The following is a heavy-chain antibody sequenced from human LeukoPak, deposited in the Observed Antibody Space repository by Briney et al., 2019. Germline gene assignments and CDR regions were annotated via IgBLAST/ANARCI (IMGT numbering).Heavy chain of an antibody. V-gene: IGHV4-59*08. CDR1: GGSISSYY. J-gene: IGHJ4*02. CDR3: ARHAYNYYDSSGYIDY. Sequence: SETLSLTCTVSGGSISSYYWSWIRQPPGKGLEWIGYIYYSGSTNYNPSLKSRVTISVDTSKNQFSLKLSSVTAADTAVYYCARHAYNYYDSSGYIDYWGQGTLVTVSS. D-gene: IGHD3-22*01. CDR2: IYYSGST.